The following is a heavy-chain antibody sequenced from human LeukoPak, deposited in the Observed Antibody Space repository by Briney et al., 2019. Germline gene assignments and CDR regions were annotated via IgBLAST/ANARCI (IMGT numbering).Heavy chain of an antibody. V-gene: IGHV4-59*01. CDR2: MYYSGIT. D-gene: IGHD6-13*01. Sequence: SETLSLTCTVSGDSISSYYWSWIRQPPGKGLEWIGYMYYSGITNYNPSLKSRVTISADTSKNQFSLKLTSVTAADTAVYYCARDQTRTAATGSLFDPWGQGTLVTVSS. CDR3: ARDQTRTAATGSLFDP. J-gene: IGHJ5*02. CDR1: GDSISSYY.